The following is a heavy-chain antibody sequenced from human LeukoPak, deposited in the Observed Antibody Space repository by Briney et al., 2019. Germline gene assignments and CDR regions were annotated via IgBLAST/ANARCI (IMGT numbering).Heavy chain of an antibody. D-gene: IGHD3-22*01. CDR1: GYTFTSYG. V-gene: IGHV1-18*01. Sequence: ASVKVSCKASGYTFTSYGISWVRQAPGQGLEWMGWISINNGNTNYAQKLQGRVTMTKDTSTSTAYMELSSLRSEDTAVYYCASDYYDSSGYGDYWGQGTLVTVSS. J-gene: IGHJ4*02. CDR2: ISINNGNT. CDR3: ASDYYDSSGYGDY.